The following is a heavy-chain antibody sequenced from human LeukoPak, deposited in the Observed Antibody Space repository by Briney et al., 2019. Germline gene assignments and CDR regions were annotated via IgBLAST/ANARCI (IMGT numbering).Heavy chain of an antibody. CDR2: IRYDGTEK. V-gene: IGHV3-30*02. CDR1: GFTFRDYG. CDR3: TKGENYDLDY. J-gene: IGHJ4*02. D-gene: IGHD3-3*01. Sequence: GGSLRLSCAASGFTFRDYGMHWVRQAPGKGLEWVAFIRYDGTEKYYADSVRGRFTFSRDNSKNTLYLQMNSLRPEDTAVYYCTKGENYDLDYWGQGTLVTVSS.